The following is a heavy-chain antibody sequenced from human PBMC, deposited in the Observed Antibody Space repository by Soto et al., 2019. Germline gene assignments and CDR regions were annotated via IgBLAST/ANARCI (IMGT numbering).Heavy chain of an antibody. Sequence: EVQLLESGGGLVQPGGSLRLSCAASGFTFRNYAMSWARQAPGKGLEWVSAISGSGGTTHYADSVKGRFTISRDNSQNKLYLQMNSLRVEDTAVYYCAKDRSSTSCYAFDYWGQGSLVTVSS. CDR2: ISGSGGTT. V-gene: IGHV3-23*01. CDR3: AKDRSSTSCYAFDY. D-gene: IGHD2-2*01. J-gene: IGHJ4*02. CDR1: GFTFRNYA.